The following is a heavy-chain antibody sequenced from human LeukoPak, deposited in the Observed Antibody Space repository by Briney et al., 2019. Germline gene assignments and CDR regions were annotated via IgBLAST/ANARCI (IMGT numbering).Heavy chain of an antibody. J-gene: IGHJ3*02. CDR1: SGSISTSNYY. D-gene: IGHD6-19*01. CDR2: IFYSGST. V-gene: IGHV4-39*07. CDR3: ARDPGIAVAGLKQGAFDI. Sequence: SSETLSLTCTVSSGSISTSNYYWGWVRQPPGKALEWIGNIFYSGSTYYSPSLKSRVTISLDTSRNQFSLKLNSVTAADTAVYYCARDPGIAVAGLKQGAFDIWGQGTMVTVSS.